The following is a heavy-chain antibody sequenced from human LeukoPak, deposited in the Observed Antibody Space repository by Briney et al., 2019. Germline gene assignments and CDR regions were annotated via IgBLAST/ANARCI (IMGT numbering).Heavy chain of an antibody. CDR3: AREPGYDGSGYYSAYFQH. Sequence: ASVKVSCKASGYTFTSYYMHWVRQAPGQGLEWMGIINPSGGSTSYAQKFQGRVTMTRDTSTSTVYMELSSLRSEDTAVYYCAREPGYDGSGYYSAYFQHWGQGTLVTVSS. J-gene: IGHJ1*01. CDR2: INPSGGST. V-gene: IGHV1-46*01. CDR1: GYTFTSYY. D-gene: IGHD3-22*01.